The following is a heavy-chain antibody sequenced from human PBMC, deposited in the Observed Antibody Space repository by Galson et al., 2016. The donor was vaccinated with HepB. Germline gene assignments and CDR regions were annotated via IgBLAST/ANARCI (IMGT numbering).Heavy chain of an antibody. V-gene: IGHV1-8*01. J-gene: IGHJ5*02. D-gene: IGHD3-3*01. CDR3: ARGMWSHDFWSGVGFDP. CDR1: GFTFTNYD. Sequence: SVKVSCKASGFTFTNYDFNWVRQAPGQGLEWMGWMNPNSGDTGYAQKFQGRLTLTRNTSITTSYMELSSLTSDDTAVYYCARGMWSHDFWSGVGFDPWGQGTLVTVSS. CDR2: MNPNSGDT.